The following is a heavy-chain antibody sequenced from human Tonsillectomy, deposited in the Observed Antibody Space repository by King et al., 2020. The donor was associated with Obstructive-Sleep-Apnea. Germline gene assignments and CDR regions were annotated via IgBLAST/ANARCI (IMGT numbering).Heavy chain of an antibody. J-gene: IGHJ4*02. V-gene: IGHV3-30*04. D-gene: IGHD1-1*01. CDR1: GFTFSSYA. CDR2: ISYDGSNK. CDR3: ARDSAYNWNDGYFDY. Sequence: QVQLVESGGGVVQPGRSLRLSCAASGFTFSSYAMHWVRQAPGKGLEWVAVISYDGSNKYYADSVKGRFTISRDNSKNTVYLQMNSLRAEDTAVYYCARDSAYNWNDGYFDYWGQGTLVTVSS.